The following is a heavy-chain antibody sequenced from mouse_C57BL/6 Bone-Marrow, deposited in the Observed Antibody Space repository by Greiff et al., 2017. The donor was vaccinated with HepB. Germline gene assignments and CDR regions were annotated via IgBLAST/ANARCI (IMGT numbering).Heavy chain of an antibody. CDR2: IYPGDGDT. Sequence: QVQLQQSGPELVKPGASVKISCKASGYAFSSSWMNWVKQRPGKGLEWIGRIYPGDGDTNYNGKFKGKATLTADKSSSTAYMQLSSLTSEDSAVYFCARLKGRNGYYYAMDYWGQGTSVTVSS. J-gene: IGHJ4*01. CDR1: GYAFSSSW. D-gene: IGHD1-2*01. V-gene: IGHV1-82*01. CDR3: ARLKGRNGYYYAMDY.